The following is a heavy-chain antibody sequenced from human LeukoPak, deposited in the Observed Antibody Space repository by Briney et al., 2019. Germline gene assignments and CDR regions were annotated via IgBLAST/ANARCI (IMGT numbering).Heavy chain of an antibody. Sequence: SVKVSCKASGGTFSSYAISWVRQAPGQGIEWMGGIIPIFGTANYAQKFQGRVTITADESTSTAYMELSSLRSEDTAVYYCARSLRDYYGSGSYSSFDYWGQGTLVTVSS. D-gene: IGHD3-10*01. V-gene: IGHV1-69*13. J-gene: IGHJ4*02. CDR1: GGTFSSYA. CDR2: IIPIFGTA. CDR3: ARSLRDYYGSGSYSSFDY.